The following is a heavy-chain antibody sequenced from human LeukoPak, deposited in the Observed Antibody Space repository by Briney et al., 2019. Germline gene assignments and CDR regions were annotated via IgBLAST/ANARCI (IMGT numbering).Heavy chain of an antibody. CDR1: GGSISSGGSS. CDR2: IYHSGST. Sequence: SETLSLTCAVSGGSISSGGSSWSWIRQPPGTGLEWLGYIYHSGSTYYNPSLKSRVTISVDRSKNQFSLKLSSVTAADTAVYYCARASHCSGGSCYSPDFDYWGQGTLVTVSS. V-gene: IGHV4-30-2*01. J-gene: IGHJ4*02. D-gene: IGHD2-15*01. CDR3: ARASHCSGGSCYSPDFDY.